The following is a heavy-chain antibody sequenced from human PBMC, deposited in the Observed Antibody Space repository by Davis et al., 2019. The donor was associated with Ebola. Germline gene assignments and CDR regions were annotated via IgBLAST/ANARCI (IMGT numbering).Heavy chain of an antibody. D-gene: IGHD1-26*01. Sequence: GESLKISCAASGFTFNDYAMHWVRQAPGRGLEWVAYIRHDGSKRYYGDSVKGRFTISRDQSKNTLSLQMNSLRTEDTAVYYCARDDLSGLIDSWGQGTLVTVSS. CDR3: ARDDLSGLIDS. V-gene: IGHV3-30*02. J-gene: IGHJ4*02. CDR2: IRHDGSKR. CDR1: GFTFNDYA.